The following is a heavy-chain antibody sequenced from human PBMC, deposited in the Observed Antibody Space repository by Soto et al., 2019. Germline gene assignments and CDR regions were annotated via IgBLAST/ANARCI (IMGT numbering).Heavy chain of an antibody. Sequence: PGESLKISCQGSGFNFPTSWIGWVRQTPGKGLERIGIIHPSDSDITYMPTFEGRVIISADNSISTAYLQWTSLQASDTAKYFCARRHGYSYGYVDFWGQGTLVTVSS. CDR2: IHPSDSDI. D-gene: IGHD5-18*01. V-gene: IGHV5-51*01. J-gene: IGHJ4*03. CDR3: ARRHGYSYGYVDF. CDR1: GFNFPTSW.